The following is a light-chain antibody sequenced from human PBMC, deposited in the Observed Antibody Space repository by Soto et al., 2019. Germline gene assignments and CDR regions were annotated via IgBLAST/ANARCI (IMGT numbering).Light chain of an antibody. CDR2: GAS. V-gene: IGKV3-20*01. CDR3: QQYGTPRSVT. Sequence: EIVLTQSPGTLSLSPGEEATLSCRASQSVDSNYLAWYQQKPGQTPRLIIYGASGRADGIPHRFSGGGFGTDFTLTSSKGEPEEFAVYYGQQYGTPRSVTFGQGTRLDI. CDR1: QSVDSNY. J-gene: IGKJ5*01.